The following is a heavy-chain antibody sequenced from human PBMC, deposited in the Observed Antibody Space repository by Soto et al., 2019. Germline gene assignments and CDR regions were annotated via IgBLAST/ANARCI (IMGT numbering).Heavy chain of an antibody. CDR2: ISFDGISR. Sequence: HPGGSLRLSCAASGFTFSNYAMHWVRQAPGKGLEWVAIISFDGISRFYRDSVKGRFTISRDNSKNTLYLEMSSLRVEDTALYFCAKDLAYCSGGSCYQHDRPANWGQGTLVTVSS. V-gene: IGHV3-30*18. CDR1: GFTFSNYA. D-gene: IGHD2-15*01. CDR3: AKDLAYCSGGSCYQHDRPAN. J-gene: IGHJ1*01.